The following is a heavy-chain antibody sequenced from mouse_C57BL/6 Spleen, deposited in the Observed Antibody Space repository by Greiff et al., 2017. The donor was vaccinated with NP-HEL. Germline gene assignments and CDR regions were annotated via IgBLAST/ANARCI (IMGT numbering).Heavy chain of an antibody. CDR2: IDPENGDT. CDR3: SKWCVTTVVDAMDY. J-gene: IGHJ4*01. Sequence: EVKLVESGAELVRPGASVKLSCPASGFNIKDDYMHWVKQRPEQGLEWIGWIDPENGDTEYASKFTGKATITADTSSNTAYQKLSRLTSEDTAVDYCSKWCVTTVVDAMDYWGQGTSVTVSS. CDR1: GFNIKDDY. D-gene: IGHD1-1*01. V-gene: IGHV14-4*01.